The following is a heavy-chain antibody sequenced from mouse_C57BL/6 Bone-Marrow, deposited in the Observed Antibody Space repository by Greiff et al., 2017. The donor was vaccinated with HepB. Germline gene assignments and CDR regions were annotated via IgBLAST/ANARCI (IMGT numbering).Heavy chain of an antibody. Sequence: VKVVESGPGLVAPSQSLSITCTVSGFSLTSYGVHWVRQPPGKGLEWLVVIWSDGSTTYNTALNSRLSISTDNSKSQVFLKMNSLQTDDTAMYYCARHMDGYYWYFDVWGTGTTVTVSS. CDR1: GFSLTSYG. CDR2: IWSDGST. D-gene: IGHD2-3*01. V-gene: IGHV2-6-1*01. J-gene: IGHJ1*03. CDR3: ARHMDGYYWYFDV.